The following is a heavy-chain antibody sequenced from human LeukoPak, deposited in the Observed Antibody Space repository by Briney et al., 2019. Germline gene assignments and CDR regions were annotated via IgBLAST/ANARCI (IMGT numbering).Heavy chain of an antibody. V-gene: IGHV3-48*03. CDR3: ASSFWDAFDV. J-gene: IGHJ3*01. D-gene: IGHD2/OR15-2a*01. CDR1: ASTFNTYV. Sequence: GGSLRLSCAASASTFNTYVMNWVRQAPGKRLEWVSKISSSGGTTYYADSVKGRFTISRDNANKSLFLQLDNLRGEDTAVYYCASSFWDAFDVWGQGTMVTVS. CDR2: ISSSGGTT.